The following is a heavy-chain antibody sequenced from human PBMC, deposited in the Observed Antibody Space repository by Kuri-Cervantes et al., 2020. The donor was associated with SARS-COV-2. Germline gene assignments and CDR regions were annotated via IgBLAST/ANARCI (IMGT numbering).Heavy chain of an antibody. Sequence: ESLKISCTVSGGSISSSSYYWGWIRQPPGKGLEWIGSIYYSGSTYYNPSLKSQVTISVDTSKNQFSLKLSSVTAADTAVYYCARRWFDFWSGYYIFDYWGQGALVTVSS. D-gene: IGHD3-3*01. CDR3: ARRWFDFWSGYYIFDY. CDR2: IYYSGST. CDR1: GGSISSSSYY. V-gene: IGHV4-39*01. J-gene: IGHJ4*02.